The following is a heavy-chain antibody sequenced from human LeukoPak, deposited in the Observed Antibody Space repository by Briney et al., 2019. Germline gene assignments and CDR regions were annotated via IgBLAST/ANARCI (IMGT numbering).Heavy chain of an antibody. CDR1: RGSISSNY. D-gene: IGHD6-6*01. J-gene: IGHJ4*02. CDR3: ARHREFSSSGNYFDY. CDR2: IYYSGST. V-gene: IGHV4-59*08. Sequence: SETLSLTCSVSRGSISSNYWSWIRQPPGKPLEWIGYIYYSGSTTYNPSLKSRVTISLDTSKNQFSLKLRSVTAADTAVYYCARHREFSSSGNYFDYWGQGTLITVSS.